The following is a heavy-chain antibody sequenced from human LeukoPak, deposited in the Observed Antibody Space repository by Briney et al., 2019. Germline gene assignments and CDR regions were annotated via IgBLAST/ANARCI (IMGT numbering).Heavy chain of an antibody. V-gene: IGHV4-59*01. D-gene: IGHD5-12*01. CDR1: GGSISTYY. CDR2: IYYSGST. CDR3: ARYSGCESYYWFGP. Sequence: SETLSLTCTVSGGSISTYYWSWIRQPPGKGLEYIGYIYYSGSTNYNPSLKSRVTMSLDTSKNQFSLKLSSVTAADTAVYYCARYSGCESYYWFGPWGQGTLVTVSS. J-gene: IGHJ5*02.